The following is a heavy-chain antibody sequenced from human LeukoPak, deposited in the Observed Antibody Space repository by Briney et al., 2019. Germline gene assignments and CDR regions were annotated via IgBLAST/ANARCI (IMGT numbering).Heavy chain of an antibody. V-gene: IGHV3-30-3*01. D-gene: IGHD3-16*02. J-gene: IGHJ3*02. CDR2: ISYDGSNK. Sequence: GGSLRLSCAASGFTFNSYAMHWVRQAPGKGLEWVAVISYDGSNKYYADSVKGRFTISRDNSKNTLYLQMNSLRPEDTAVYYCARAFIMITLGGVIAGGGFDIWGQGTMVTVSS. CDR1: GFTFNSYA. CDR3: ARAFIMITLGGVIAGGGFDI.